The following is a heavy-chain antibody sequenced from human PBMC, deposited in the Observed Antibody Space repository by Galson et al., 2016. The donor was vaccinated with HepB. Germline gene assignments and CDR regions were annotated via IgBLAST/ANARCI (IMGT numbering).Heavy chain of an antibody. CDR3: AKDRTYFDWLLYFDY. CDR1: GFTFSSYA. J-gene: IGHJ4*02. V-gene: IGHV3-23*01. Sequence: SLRLSCAASGFTFSSYAMSWVRQAPGKGLEWVSAIRSSGGSTFYADSVKGRFTISRDNSKNTLYLQVNSLRAEDTAVYYCAKDRTYFDWLLYFDYWGQGALVTVSS. CDR2: IRSSGGST. D-gene: IGHD3-9*01.